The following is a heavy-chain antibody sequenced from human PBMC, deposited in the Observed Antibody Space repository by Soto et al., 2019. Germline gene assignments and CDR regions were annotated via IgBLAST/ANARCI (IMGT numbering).Heavy chain of an antibody. CDR2: ISWNGANT. CDR3: ARETLSYVLALGV. J-gene: IGHJ6*02. CDR1: GFRFDDYN. D-gene: IGHD3-16*01. Sequence: PGGSLRLSCAASGFRFDDYNMHWVRQAPGKGLEWVSFISWNGANTFYADSVKGRFTISRDSSKKSVSLQINSLRSEDTALYYCARETLSYVLALGVWRQGTTVTACS. V-gene: IGHV3-43*01.